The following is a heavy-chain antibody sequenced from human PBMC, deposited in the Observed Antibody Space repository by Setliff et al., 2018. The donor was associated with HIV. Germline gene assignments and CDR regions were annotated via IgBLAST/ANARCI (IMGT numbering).Heavy chain of an antibody. CDR2: IYHTGKT. Sequence: TLSLTCTVSGDPIFIGGYYWSWIRHHPGGGLEWIGYIYHTGKTYYNPSLQSRIIMSLDMSQNQFSLKLSSVTAADTAVYYCAKEGNSVDNWLDPWGPGTLVTVSS. CDR3: AKEGNSVDNWLDP. CDR1: GDPIFIGGYY. D-gene: IGHD1-26*01. J-gene: IGHJ5*02. V-gene: IGHV4-31*03.